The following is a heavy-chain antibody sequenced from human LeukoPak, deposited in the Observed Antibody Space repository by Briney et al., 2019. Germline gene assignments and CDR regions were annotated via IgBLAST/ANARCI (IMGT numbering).Heavy chain of an antibody. Sequence: PSETLSLTCTVSGYSISSGHYWGWIRQPPGKGLEWIGSMHHSGTTSYNPPLKSRVTISVDTSKNQFVLKLNSVTAADTAVYYCARRFCTSTSCYYYFDYWGPGTLVTVSS. CDR3: ARRFCTSTSCYYYFDY. V-gene: IGHV4-38-2*02. D-gene: IGHD2-2*01. J-gene: IGHJ4*02. CDR1: GYSISSGHY. CDR2: MHHSGTT.